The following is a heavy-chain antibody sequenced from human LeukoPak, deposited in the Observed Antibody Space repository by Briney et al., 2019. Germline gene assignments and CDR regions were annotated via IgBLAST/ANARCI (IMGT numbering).Heavy chain of an antibody. Sequence: SESLSLTCTVSGGSISSGYYYWGWIRQPAGKGLEWFGRIYISGRTNYNPSLKSRVTMSVDTSNNQFSLKLSSVTAADTAVYYCARDRGTWNDDGFDYWGQGTLVTVSS. CDR2: IYISGRT. J-gene: IGHJ4*02. V-gene: IGHV4-61*02. CDR1: GGSISSGYYY. D-gene: IGHD1-1*01. CDR3: ARDRGTWNDDGFDY.